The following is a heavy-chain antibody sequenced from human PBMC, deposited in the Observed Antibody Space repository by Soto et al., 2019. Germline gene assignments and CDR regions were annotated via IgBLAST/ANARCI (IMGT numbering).Heavy chain of an antibody. V-gene: IGHV3-21*01. Sequence: EVQLVESGGGLVKPGGSLRLSCAASGFTFSIYSMNWVRQAPGKGLEWVSSISSRSSYIYYADSVKGRFTISRDNAKNSLYMQMNSLRAEDTAVYYCARGDVGDYYGMDLWGQGTTVTVSS. CDR1: GFTFSIYS. CDR3: ARGDVGDYYGMDL. D-gene: IGHD3-16*01. CDR2: ISSRSSYI. J-gene: IGHJ6*02.